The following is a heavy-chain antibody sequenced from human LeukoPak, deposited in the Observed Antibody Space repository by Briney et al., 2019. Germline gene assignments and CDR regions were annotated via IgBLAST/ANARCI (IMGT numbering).Heavy chain of an antibody. CDR3: AKRDFSDRSFDY. J-gene: IGHJ4*02. D-gene: IGHD2/OR15-2a*01. CDR1: GFTFSSYA. V-gene: IGHV3-23*01. CDR2: ISGSGNST. Sequence: PGGSLRLSCAASGFTFSSYAMSWVRQAPGKGPEWVSGISGSGNSTYYADSVKGRLTISRDNSKNTVYLQMNSLRAEDTAVYYCAKRDFSDRSFDYWGQGTLVTVSS.